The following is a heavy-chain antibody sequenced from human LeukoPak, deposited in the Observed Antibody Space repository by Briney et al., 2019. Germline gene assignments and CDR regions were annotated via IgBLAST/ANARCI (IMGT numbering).Heavy chain of an antibody. D-gene: IGHD3-10*01. V-gene: IGHV3-74*01. CDR1: GFTFSSYW. CDR3: ARQIIGVGHTLDI. CDR2: IYSDGTGT. Sequence: PGGSLRLSCAASGFTFSSYWMHWVRQARGKGLVWVSRIYSDGTGTNYADSVKGRFTISRDNAKNTLYLQMNSLRAEDTAVYYCARQIIGVGHTLDIWGQGTMVTVSS. J-gene: IGHJ3*02.